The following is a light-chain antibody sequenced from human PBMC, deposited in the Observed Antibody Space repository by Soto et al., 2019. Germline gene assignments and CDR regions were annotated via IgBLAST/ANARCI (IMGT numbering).Light chain of an antibody. V-gene: IGKV3-11*01. CDR1: QSVGSY. J-gene: IGKJ2*01. CDR2: DAS. Sequence: EIVLTQSPATLSLSPGERATLSCRASQSVGSYLAWYQQKPGQAPSLLIYDASNRATGIPARFSGSGSGTDFTLTISSLEPEDFAVYYCQQRSNWPYTFGQGTKLEIK. CDR3: QQRSNWPYT.